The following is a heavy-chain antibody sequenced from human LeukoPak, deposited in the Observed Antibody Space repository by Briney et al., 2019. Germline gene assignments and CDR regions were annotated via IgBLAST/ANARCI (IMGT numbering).Heavy chain of an antibody. CDR2: IGSSSSYI. D-gene: IGHD5-24*01. V-gene: IGHV3-21*01. J-gene: IGHJ3*02. CDR3: ARAHRDGYAREAFDI. Sequence: GGSLRLSCAASGFTFSSYSMNWVRQAPGKGLEWVSSIGSSSSYIYYADSVKGRFTISRDNAKNSLYLQMNSLRAEDTAVYYCARAHRDGYAREAFDIWGQGTMVTVSS. CDR1: GFTFSSYS.